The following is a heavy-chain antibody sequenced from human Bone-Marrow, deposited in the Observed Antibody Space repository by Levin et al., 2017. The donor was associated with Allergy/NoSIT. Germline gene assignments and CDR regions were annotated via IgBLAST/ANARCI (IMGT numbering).Heavy chain of an antibody. CDR2: INPNSGDT. Sequence: ASVKVSCRASGYTFTDYFIHWVRLAPGQGLEWMGWINPNSGDTDSSQNFQGTVTMTRDTSISTAYMEVTSLTSNDTALYYCARISSAAFDMWGQGTVVTVSS. CDR3: ARISSAAFDM. J-gene: IGHJ3*02. V-gene: IGHV1-2*02. CDR1: GYTFTDYF. D-gene: IGHD6-19*01.